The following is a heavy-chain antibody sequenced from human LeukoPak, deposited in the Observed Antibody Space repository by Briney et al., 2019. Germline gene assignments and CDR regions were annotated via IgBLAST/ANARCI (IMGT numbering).Heavy chain of an antibody. CDR1: GYSISSGYY. CDR2: IYRSGST. CDR3: ASSVSRLYYYYMDV. Sequence: SETLSLTCAVSGYSISSGYYWGWIRQPPGKGLEWIGSIYRSGSTYYNPSLKSRVTISVDTSKNQFSLKLSSVTAADTAVYYCASSVSRLYYYYMDVWGKGTTVTVSS. J-gene: IGHJ6*03. D-gene: IGHD3-10*01. V-gene: IGHV4-38-2*01.